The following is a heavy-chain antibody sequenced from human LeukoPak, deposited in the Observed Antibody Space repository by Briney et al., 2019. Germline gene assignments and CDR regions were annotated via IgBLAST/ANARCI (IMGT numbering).Heavy chain of an antibody. J-gene: IGHJ4*02. D-gene: IGHD5-24*01. Sequence: SVKVSCKASGGTFSSYAISWVRQAPGQGLESMGRIIPILGIANYAQKFQGRVTITADKSTSTAYMELSSLRSEDTAVYYCARDQGGYNDYWGQGTLVTVSS. V-gene: IGHV1-69*04. CDR3: ARDQGGYNDY. CDR1: GGTFSSYA. CDR2: IIPILGIA.